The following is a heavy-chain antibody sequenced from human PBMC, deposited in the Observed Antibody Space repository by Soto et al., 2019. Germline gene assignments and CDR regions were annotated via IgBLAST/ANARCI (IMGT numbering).Heavy chain of an antibody. V-gene: IGHV3-23*01. Sequence: EVQLLESGGGLVQPGGSLRLSCEASGFTFSTYAMGWVRQAPGRGPEWVSGIGNVGGGTYNADSVKGRFTISRDNSKNTLYLQMIRLGVEDTAVYYCVKYDSGSYYNSPLGNWGQGTLVTVSP. CDR2: IGNVGGGT. CDR1: GFTFSTYA. CDR3: VKYDSGSYYNSPLGN. D-gene: IGHD3-10*01. J-gene: IGHJ4*02.